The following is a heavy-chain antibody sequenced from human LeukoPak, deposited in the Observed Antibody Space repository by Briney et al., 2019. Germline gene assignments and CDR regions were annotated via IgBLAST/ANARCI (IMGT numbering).Heavy chain of an antibody. CDR1: GGYISSYY. CDR3: ARLSIAVAGTGSDY. CDR2: IYYSGST. V-gene: IGHV4-39*01. D-gene: IGHD6-19*01. J-gene: IGHJ4*02. Sequence: SETLSLTCTVSGGYISSYYWGWIRQPPGKGLEWIGSIYYSGSTYYNPSLKSRVTISVDTSKNQFSLKLSSVTAADTAVYYCARLSIAVAGTGSDYWGQGTLVTVSS.